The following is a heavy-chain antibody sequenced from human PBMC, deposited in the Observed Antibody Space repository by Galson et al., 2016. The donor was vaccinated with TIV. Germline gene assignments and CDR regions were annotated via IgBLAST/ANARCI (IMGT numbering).Heavy chain of an antibody. J-gene: IGHJ5*02. CDR1: GFTFTSYG. V-gene: IGHV3-74*01. CDR2: IDNDGSQT. CDR3: ARDQATLVARWFAP. Sequence: SLRLSCAASGFTFTSYGMHWARQVPGKGVMWVSRIDNDGSQTDYAASVRGRYTVSRDNAKNALYLQMSSLRAEDTAVYYCARDQATLVARWFAPWGQGTLVTVSS.